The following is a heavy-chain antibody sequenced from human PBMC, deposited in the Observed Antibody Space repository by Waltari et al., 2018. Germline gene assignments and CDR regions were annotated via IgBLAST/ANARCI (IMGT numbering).Heavy chain of an antibody. CDR1: GGSISSYY. CDR3: ARDRGRLELRSWFDP. CDR2: IYTSGST. D-gene: IGHD1-7*01. J-gene: IGHJ5*02. V-gene: IGHV4-4*07. Sequence: QVQLQESGPGLVKPSETLSLTCTLSGGSISSYYWSWLRQPAGKGLEWIGRIYTSGSTNYNPSLKSRVTMSVDTSKNQFSLKLSSVTAADTAVYYCARDRGRLELRSWFDPWGQGTLVTVSS.